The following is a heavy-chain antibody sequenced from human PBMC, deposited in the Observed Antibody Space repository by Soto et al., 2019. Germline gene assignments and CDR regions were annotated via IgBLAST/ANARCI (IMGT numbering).Heavy chain of an antibody. J-gene: IGHJ4*02. CDR1: GFPFTGYA. D-gene: IGHD3-10*01. Sequence: GGSLRLSCAASGFPFTGYAMSWVRQAPGKGLEWVSAISGHGDATFYADSVKGRFTISRDNSKNTLYLHMNSLRAEDTALYYCANSRVSMVRGLIIIPNYWGQGTLVTVS. V-gene: IGHV3-23*01. CDR2: ISGHGDAT. CDR3: ANSRVSMVRGLIIIPNY.